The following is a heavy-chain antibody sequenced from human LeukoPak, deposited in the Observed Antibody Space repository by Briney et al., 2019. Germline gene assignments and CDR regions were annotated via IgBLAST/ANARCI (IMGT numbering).Heavy chain of an antibody. CDR3: ARDYGGDSGWFDP. V-gene: IGHV1-8*01. CDR1: GYTFTNYD. CDR2: MKPNSGET. D-gene: IGHD4-23*01. J-gene: IGHJ5*02. Sequence: ASVKVSCKASGYTFTNYDLNWVRQATGQGLEWLGWMKPNSGETGYAQKFQGRVTLTRDTSISTAYMELSGLKSEDTAVYYCARDYGGDSGWFDPWGQGTLVTVSS.